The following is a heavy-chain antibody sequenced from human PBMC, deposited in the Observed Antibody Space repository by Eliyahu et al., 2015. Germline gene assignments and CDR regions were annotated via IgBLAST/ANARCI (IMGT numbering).Heavy chain of an antibody. D-gene: IGHD5-18*01. V-gene: IGHV3-11*01. CDR2: XXSSGSTD. CDR3: AREFTAPAGHRFIDY. Sequence: QVQLVESGGGLVKPGGSLRLSCSASGFXFSDYSLTWIRQAPGKGLEWXSYXXSSGSTDYYAXSVKGRFTISRDNARKSLFLQLDSLRVEDTAVYYCAREFTAPAGHRFIDYWGQGTLVSVSS. J-gene: IGHJ4*02. CDR1: GFXFSDYS.